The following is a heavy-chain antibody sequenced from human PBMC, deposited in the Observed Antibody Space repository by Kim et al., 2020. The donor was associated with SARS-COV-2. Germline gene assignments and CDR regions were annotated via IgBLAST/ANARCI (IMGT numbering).Heavy chain of an antibody. CDR3: SKGDHWLGPCHS. V-gene: IGHV3-30*18. Sequence: GGSLRLSCAASGFTFNSYGMHWVRQAPGKGLEYVAVIIHDGSQKFYTDSVKGRFTISRDNSKNTVSLQMNSLRPEDTAVYYCSKGDHWLGPCHSWGQGTLVTVSS. D-gene: IGHD6-19*01. CDR2: IIHDGSQK. CDR1: GFTFNSYG. J-gene: IGHJ4*02.